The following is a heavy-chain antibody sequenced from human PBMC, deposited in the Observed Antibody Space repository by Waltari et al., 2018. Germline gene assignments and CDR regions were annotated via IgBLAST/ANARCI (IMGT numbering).Heavy chain of an antibody. CDR1: GFTFSSYS. Sequence: EVQLVESGGGLVKPGGSLRLSCAASGFTFSSYSMNWVRQAPGKGREWVTSISSSSSYIYYADSVKCGFTISRDNAKNSLYLQMNSLRAEDTAVYYCARDIAVAGFDYWGQGTLVTVSS. CDR2: ISSSSSYI. D-gene: IGHD6-19*01. V-gene: IGHV3-21*01. CDR3: ARDIAVAGFDY. J-gene: IGHJ4*02.